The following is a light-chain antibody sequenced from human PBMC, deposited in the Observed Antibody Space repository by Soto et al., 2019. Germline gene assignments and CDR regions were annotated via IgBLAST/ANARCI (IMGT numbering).Light chain of an antibody. Sequence: QPVLTQPPSVSGAPGQRVTISCTGSSSNIGAGYDVHWYQQLPGTAPKLLIYGNSDRPSGVPDRFSGSKSGTSASLAITWLQAEDEADYYCQSYDNSLSGSGVFGTGTKVTVL. CDR2: GNS. J-gene: IGLJ1*01. CDR3: QSYDNSLSGSGV. CDR1: SSNIGAGYD. V-gene: IGLV1-40*01.